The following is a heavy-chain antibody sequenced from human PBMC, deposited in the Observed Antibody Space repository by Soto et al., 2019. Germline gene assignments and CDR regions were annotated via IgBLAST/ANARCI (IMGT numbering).Heavy chain of an antibody. D-gene: IGHD3-22*01. CDR3: TTDSYSTIIIVRFDN. CDR2: ITGGGTT. V-gene: IGHV3-15*01. J-gene: IGHJ4*01. Sequence: GGSLRLSCAASGFTYRTTSMSWVRQAPGKGLEWVSAITGGGTTDYAEPVKGRFAISRDDSNNMVYLQMNSLKIEDTAVYYCTTDSYSTIIIVRFDNWGHGTLVTVSS. CDR1: GFTYRTTS.